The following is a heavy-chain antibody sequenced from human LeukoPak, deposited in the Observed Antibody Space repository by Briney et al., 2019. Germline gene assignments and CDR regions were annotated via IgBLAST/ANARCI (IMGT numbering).Heavy chain of an antibody. CDR3: AQGNAFDI. Sequence: GGSLRLSCAASGFTVSSNYMSWVRQAPGKGLEWVSLIYSGGSTYYADSVKGRFTISRDNSKNTLFLQMNSLRVEDTAVYYCAQGNAFDIWGQGTMVTVSS. J-gene: IGHJ3*02. CDR1: GFTVSSNY. CDR2: IYSGGST. V-gene: IGHV3-53*01.